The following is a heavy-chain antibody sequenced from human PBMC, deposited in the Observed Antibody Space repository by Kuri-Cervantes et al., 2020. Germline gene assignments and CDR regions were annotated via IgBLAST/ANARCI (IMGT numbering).Heavy chain of an antibody. CDR1: GYTFTGYY. D-gene: IGHD2-15*01. J-gene: IGHJ6*02. V-gene: IGHV1-46*01. CDR2: INPSGGST. Sequence: ASVKVSCKASGYTFTGYYMHWVRQAPGQGLEWMGIINPSGGSTSYAQKFQGRVTMTRDTSTSTVYMELRSLRSDDTAVYYCARDLRDIVVVVAATPEDGMDVWGQGTTVTVSS. CDR3: ARDLRDIVVVVAATPEDGMDV.